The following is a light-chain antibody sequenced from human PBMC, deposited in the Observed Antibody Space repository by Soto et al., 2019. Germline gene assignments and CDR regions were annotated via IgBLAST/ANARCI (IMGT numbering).Light chain of an antibody. CDR3: QQYGSSPIT. J-gene: IGKJ5*01. V-gene: IGKV3-20*01. CDR1: QTVTSTF. Sequence: EIVLTQSPGTLSLSPGERASLSCRASQTVTSTFLAWYQQKPGQAPRLLIYDASSRATGIPDRFSGSGSGTDFTLTISGLEPVDFAVYYCQQYGSSPITFGQGTRLETK. CDR2: DAS.